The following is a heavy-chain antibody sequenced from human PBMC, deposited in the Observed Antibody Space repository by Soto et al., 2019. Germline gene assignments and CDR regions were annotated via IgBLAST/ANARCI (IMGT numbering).Heavy chain of an antibody. CDR2: ISYSGVST. J-gene: IGHJ4*02. D-gene: IGHD5-12*01. CDR3: ARTRGYSAYDLDY. Sequence: EVQLLESGGGLVQPGGSLRLSCAASGFTFSSYAMTWVRQAPGKGLEWVSAISYSGVSTYYADSVKGRFTISRDSSENTLALLMNSLRVDDTAVYYCARTRGYSAYDLDYWGQGTLVTVSS. CDR1: GFTFSSYA. V-gene: IGHV3-23*01.